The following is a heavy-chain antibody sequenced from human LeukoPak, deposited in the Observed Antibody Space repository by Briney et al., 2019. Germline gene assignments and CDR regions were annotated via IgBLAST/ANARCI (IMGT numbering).Heavy chain of an antibody. CDR2: ICDEGSNK. CDR3: ASSRAHYYASGNYVYSFHY. D-gene: IGHD3-10*01. J-gene: IGHJ4*02. CDR1: GLNFNDYD. Sequence: GGSLRLSCAASGLNFNDYDMDWVRQAPGKGPEWVAVICDEGSNKYYAESVKGRFTISRDISKNMLYLQMNSLRDEDTAVYYCASSRAHYYASGNYVYSFHYWGQGTLVTVSS. V-gene: IGHV3-33*01.